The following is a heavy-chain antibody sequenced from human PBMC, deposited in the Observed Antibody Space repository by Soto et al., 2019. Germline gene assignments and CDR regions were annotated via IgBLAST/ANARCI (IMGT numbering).Heavy chain of an antibody. CDR3: ASLVVTAHNWFDP. V-gene: IGHV4-30-4*01. CDR1: GGSISSGDYY. Sequence: QVQLQESGPGLVKPSQTLSLTCTVSGGSISSGDYYWSWIRQPPGKGLEWIGYIYYSGSTYYNPSLKSRVTISVDTSQNQFSLKLSSVTAADTAVYYCASLVVTAHNWFDPWGQGTLVTVSS. J-gene: IGHJ5*02. CDR2: IYYSGST. D-gene: IGHD2-21*02.